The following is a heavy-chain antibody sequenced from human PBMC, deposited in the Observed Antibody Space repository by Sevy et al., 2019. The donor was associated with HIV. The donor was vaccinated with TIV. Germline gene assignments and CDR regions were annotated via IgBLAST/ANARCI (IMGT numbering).Heavy chain of an antibody. D-gene: IGHD3-10*01. Sequence: ASVKVSCKASGYTFTSHGLSWVRQAPGQGLEWMGWVSPYNGNTNYAQTFQGRVTMTTDTSTSTAYMELRSLRSDDTAIYYCARTVRYDSVTYCNDYWGQGTLLTVSS. CDR3: ARTVRYDSVTYCNDY. V-gene: IGHV1-18*01. J-gene: IGHJ4*02. CDR1: GYTFTSHG. CDR2: VSPYNGNT.